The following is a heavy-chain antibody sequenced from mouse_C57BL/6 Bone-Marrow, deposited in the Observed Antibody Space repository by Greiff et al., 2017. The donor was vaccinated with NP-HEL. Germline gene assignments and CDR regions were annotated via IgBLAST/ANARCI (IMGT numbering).Heavy chain of an antibody. CDR2: IYPGSGNT. V-gene: IGHV1-76*01. CDR3: AGIYYYGSSYPGYFDY. J-gene: IGHJ2*01. D-gene: IGHD1-1*01. Sequence: QVQLQQSGAELVRPGASVKLSCKASGYTFTDYYINWVKQRPGQGLEWIARIYPGSGNTYYNEKFKGKATLTAEKSSSTAYMQLSSLTSEDSAVYFCAGIYYYGSSYPGYFDYWGQGTTLTVSS. CDR1: GYTFTDYY.